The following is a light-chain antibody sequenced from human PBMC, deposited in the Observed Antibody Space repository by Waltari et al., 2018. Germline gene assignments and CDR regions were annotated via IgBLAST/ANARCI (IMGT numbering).Light chain of an antibody. Sequence: DIVMTQSPDSLAVSLGERATINCKSSQSVLYSSNNKNYLAWYQQKPGQPPKLLIYWASTRESGVHDRFSGSGSGTDFTLTISSLQAEDVAVYYCQQYYSTSGWTFGQGTKVEIK. CDR1: QSVLYSSNNKNY. CDR2: WAS. CDR3: QQYYSTSGWT. V-gene: IGKV4-1*01. J-gene: IGKJ1*01.